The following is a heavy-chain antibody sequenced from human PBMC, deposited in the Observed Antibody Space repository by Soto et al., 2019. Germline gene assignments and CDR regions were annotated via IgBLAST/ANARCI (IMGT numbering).Heavy chain of an antibody. CDR2: IYYSGST. V-gene: IGHV4-39*02. CDR1: GGSISSSSYY. J-gene: IGHJ6*03. Sequence: SETLSLTCTVSGGSISSSSYYWGWIRQPPGKGLEWIGSIYYSGSTYYNPSLKSRVTISVDTSKNQFSLKLSSVTAADTAVYYCAREVVDGYYYYMDVWGKGTTVTVSS. D-gene: IGHD2-15*01. CDR3: AREVVDGYYYYMDV.